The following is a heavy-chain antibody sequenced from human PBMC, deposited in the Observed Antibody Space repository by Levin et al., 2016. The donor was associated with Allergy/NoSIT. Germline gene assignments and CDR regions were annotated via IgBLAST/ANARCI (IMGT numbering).Heavy chain of an antibody. D-gene: IGHD4-17*01. Sequence: WVRQAPGQGLEWMGIINPSGGSTSYAQKFQGRVTMTRDTSTSTVYMELSSLRSEDTAVYYCARAPGENYFDYWGQGTLVTVSS. CDR3: ARAPGENYFDY. J-gene: IGHJ4*02. CDR2: INPSGGST. V-gene: IGHV1-46*03.